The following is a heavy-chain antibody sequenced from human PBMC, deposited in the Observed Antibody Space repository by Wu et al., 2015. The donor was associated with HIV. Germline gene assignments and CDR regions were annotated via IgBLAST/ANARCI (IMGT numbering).Heavy chain of an antibody. CDR2: MNPDNGNT. CDR1: GGTFSSYA. CDR3: ARGLTGPMMTGALRY. V-gene: IGHV1-8*02. Sequence: QLVQSGAEVKKPGSSVKVSCKASGGTFSSYAISWVRQAPGQGLEWMGWMNPDNGNTAFAQKFQGRVTMTRNTSISTAYMELRSLRFDDAAVYYCARGLTGPMMTGALRYWGQGTLVAVSP. D-gene: IGHD3-9*01. J-gene: IGHJ4*02.